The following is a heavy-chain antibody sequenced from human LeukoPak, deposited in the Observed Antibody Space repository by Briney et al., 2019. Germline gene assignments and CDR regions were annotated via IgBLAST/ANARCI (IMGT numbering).Heavy chain of an antibody. CDR3: ARVVGATGINYYYYMDV. CDR2: IYYSGST. J-gene: IGHJ6*03. Sequence: SETLSLTCTVSGGSISSSSYYWGWIRQPPGKGLEWIGGIYYSGSTYYNPSLKSRVTISVDTSKNQFSLKLSSVTAADTAVYYCARVVGATGINYYYYMDVWGQGTLVTVSS. V-gene: IGHV4-39*07. D-gene: IGHD1-26*01. CDR1: GGSISSSSYY.